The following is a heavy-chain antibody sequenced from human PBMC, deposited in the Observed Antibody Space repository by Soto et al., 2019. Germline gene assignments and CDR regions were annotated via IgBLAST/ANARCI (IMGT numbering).Heavy chain of an antibody. CDR3: ARGVTTPAFDI. CDR1: GFTVSSNY. CDR2: IYSGGST. J-gene: IGHJ3*02. D-gene: IGHD4-17*01. Sequence: GGSLRLSCAASGFTVSSNYMSWVRQAPGKGLEWVSVIYSGGSTYYADSVKGRFTISRDNSKNTLYLQMNSLRAEDTAVYYCARGVTTPAFDIWGQGTMVTVSS. V-gene: IGHV3-66*01.